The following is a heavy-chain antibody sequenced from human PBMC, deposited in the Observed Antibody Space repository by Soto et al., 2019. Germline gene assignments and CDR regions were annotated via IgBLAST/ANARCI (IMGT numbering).Heavy chain of an antibody. Sequence: GGSLRLSCAASGFTVSSDYISWVRQAPGKGLEWVSVIYSGGSTYYADSVKGRFTISRDNSKNTLYLQMNSLRAEDTAVYYCAKNSESSAYSSFDYWGQGTLVTVSS. CDR3: AKNSESSAYSSFDY. V-gene: IGHV3-66*01. CDR1: GFTVSSDY. J-gene: IGHJ4*02. CDR2: IYSGGST. D-gene: IGHD3-22*01.